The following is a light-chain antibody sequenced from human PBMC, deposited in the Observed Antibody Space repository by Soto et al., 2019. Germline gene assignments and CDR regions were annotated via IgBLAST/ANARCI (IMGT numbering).Light chain of an antibody. J-gene: IGLJ2*01. Sequence: QSALTQPRSVSGSPGQSVTISCTGTSSDVGGYNYVSWYQQHPGKAPKLMIYDVCKRPSGVPDRFSGSKSGNTASLTISGLQAEDEADYYCCSYAGSYTFEVVFGGGTKLTVL. V-gene: IGLV2-11*01. CDR3: CSYAGSYTFEVV. CDR2: DVC. CDR1: SSDVGGYNY.